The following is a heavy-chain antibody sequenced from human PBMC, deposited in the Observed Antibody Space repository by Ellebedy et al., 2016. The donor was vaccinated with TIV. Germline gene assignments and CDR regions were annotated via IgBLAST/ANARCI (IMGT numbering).Heavy chain of an antibody. CDR2: IYPNSGDT. D-gene: IGHD2-2*01. J-gene: IGHJ4*02. V-gene: IGHV1-2*02. CDR3: ASVTFSSLSPFDY. Sequence: AASVKVSCKTSGYSFTDYHIHWMRQAPGQGLEWMGWIYPNSGDTKYEQKFQGRVTMTRDTSITTAYMELKRLTSDDTATYYCASVTFSSLSPFDYWGQGTLVTVSS. CDR1: GYSFTDYH.